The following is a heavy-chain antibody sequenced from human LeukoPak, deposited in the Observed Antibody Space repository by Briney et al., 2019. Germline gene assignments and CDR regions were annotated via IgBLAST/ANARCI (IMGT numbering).Heavy chain of an antibody. D-gene: IGHD3-10*01. CDR3: ARDGGSGSYGMDG. CDR2: IIPILGIA. V-gene: IGHV1-69*04. CDR1: GGTFSSYA. Sequence: AVKVSGDASGGTFSSYAISWVRQAPGQGLEWMGRIIPILGIANYAQKFQGRVTITADKSTSTAYMELSSLRSEDTAVYYCARDGGSGSYGMDGWGQGTTVTDSS. J-gene: IGHJ6*02.